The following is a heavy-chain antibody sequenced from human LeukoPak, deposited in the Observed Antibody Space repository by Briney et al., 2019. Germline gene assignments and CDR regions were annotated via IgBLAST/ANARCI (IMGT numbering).Heavy chain of an antibody. D-gene: IGHD5-24*01. V-gene: IGHV1-3*01. CDR1: GYTFTDYT. Sequence: GASVKVSCKASGYTFTDYTMHWLRQAPGQRLDWMGWINGGSGNTKYSPEFQGRVTITRDTSASTAYMELSSLRSEDTAVYYCARDQGDGYNSYYFDYWGQGTLVTVSS. J-gene: IGHJ4*02. CDR3: ARDQGDGYNSYYFDY. CDR2: INGGSGNT.